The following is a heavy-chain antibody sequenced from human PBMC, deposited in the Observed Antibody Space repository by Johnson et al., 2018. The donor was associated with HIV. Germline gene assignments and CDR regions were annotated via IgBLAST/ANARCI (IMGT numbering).Heavy chain of an antibody. CDR3: ARVGGSWMLDAFDI. D-gene: IGHD3-10*01. V-gene: IGHV3-33*08. CDR1: GFTFSSYG. Sequence: QVQLVESGGGVVQPGRSLRLSCAASGFTFSSYGIHWVRQAPGKGLEWVAVTWYDASYKYCTDSVKGRFTMSRDNSKNTLCLQMNSLRAEDTAVYYCARVGGSWMLDAFDIWGQGTVVTVSS. CDR2: TWYDASYK. J-gene: IGHJ3*02.